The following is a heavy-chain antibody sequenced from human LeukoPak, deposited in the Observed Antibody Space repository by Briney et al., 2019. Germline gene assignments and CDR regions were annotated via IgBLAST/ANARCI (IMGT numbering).Heavy chain of an antibody. CDR1: GGTFSSYA. J-gene: IGHJ4*02. CDR2: IIPILGIA. CDR3: ARNLGYCSGGSCSGDY. D-gene: IGHD2-15*01. V-gene: IGHV1-69*04. Sequence: ASVKVSCKASGGTFSSYAISWVRQAPGQGLEWMGRIIPILGIANYAQKFQGRVTITADKSTSTAYMELSSLRSEDTAVYYCARNLGYCSGGSCSGDYWGQGTLVTVSS.